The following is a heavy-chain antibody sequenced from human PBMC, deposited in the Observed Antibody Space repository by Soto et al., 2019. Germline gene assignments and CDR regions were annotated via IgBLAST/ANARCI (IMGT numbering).Heavy chain of an antibody. J-gene: IGHJ1*01. CDR2: IYHSGGT. V-gene: IGHV4-30-4*01. Sequence: PLTCTVSDGSISSTNYWWSWIRQPPGKGLEWIGNIYHSGGTNYNPSLKSRVTISVDTSKNQFSLNLSSVTAADTAVYYCAREPSPYYHHSRGAYRGQGTHVIVSS. D-gene: IGHD3-22*01. CDR1: DGSISSTNYW. CDR3: AREPSPYYHHSRGAY.